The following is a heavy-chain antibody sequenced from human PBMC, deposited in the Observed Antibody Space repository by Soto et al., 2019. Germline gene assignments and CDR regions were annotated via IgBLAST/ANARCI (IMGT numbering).Heavy chain of an antibody. J-gene: IGHJ5*02. Sequence: QVQLVQSGAEVKKPGSSVKVSCKASGGTFSSYAISWVRQAPGQGLEWMGGIIPIFGTANYAQKFQGRVTIPGDKPPRKPSRGGSGRSSGNRAVFSWARGGRGGLVGNGSAPGGQGPLVTVSS. CDR1: GGTFSSYA. CDR3: ARGGRGGLVGNGSAP. V-gene: IGHV1-69*14. D-gene: IGHD2-8*02. CDR2: IIPIFGTA.